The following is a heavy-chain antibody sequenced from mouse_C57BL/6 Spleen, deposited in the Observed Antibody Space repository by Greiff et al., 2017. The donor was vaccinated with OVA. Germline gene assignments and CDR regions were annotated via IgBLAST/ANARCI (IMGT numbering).Heavy chain of an antibody. D-gene: IGHD1-1*01. CDR2: VWSDGST. CDR3: ARHRDYGSSYDYYAMDD. V-gene: IGHV2-6-1*01. J-gene: IGHJ4*01. Sequence: QVQLKQSGPGLVAPSQSLSITCTVSGFSLTSYGVHWVRQPPGKGLEWLVVVWSDGSTTYNSALKSRLSISKVNSKSQVFLKMNSLQTDDTAMYYCARHRDYGSSYDYYAMDDWGQGTSVTVSS. CDR1: GFSLTSYG.